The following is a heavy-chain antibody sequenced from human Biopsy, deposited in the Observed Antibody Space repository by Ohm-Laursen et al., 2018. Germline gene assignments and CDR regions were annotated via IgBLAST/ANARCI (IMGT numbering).Heavy chain of an antibody. Sequence: TLSLTCTVSGGSFTGHYWTWIRQPPGKGLEWIGHISHTGYTSYKSSLKSRVTISLDNSRKHFFLRLTSLAAADTSVYYWARGSNEYGSLYFPYLGQGTLVTVSS. J-gene: IGHJ4*02. CDR2: ISHTGYT. D-gene: IGHD4-17*01. CDR3: ARGSNEYGSLYFPY. CDR1: GGSFTGHY. V-gene: IGHV4-59*11.